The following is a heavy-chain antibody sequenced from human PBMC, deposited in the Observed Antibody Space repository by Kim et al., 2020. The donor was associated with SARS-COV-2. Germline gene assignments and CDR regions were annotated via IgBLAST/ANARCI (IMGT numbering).Heavy chain of an antibody. D-gene: IGHD5-18*01. CDR1: GFTFSNAW. J-gene: IGHJ4*02. CDR3: TTYTAMVWGGQFDY. Sequence: GGSLRLSCAASGFTFSNAWMSWVRQAPGKGLEWVGRIKSKTDGGTTDYAAPVKGRFTISRDDSKNTLYLQMNSLKTEDTAVYYCTTYTAMVWGGQFDYWGQGTLVTVSS. V-gene: IGHV3-15*01. CDR2: IKSKTDGGTT.